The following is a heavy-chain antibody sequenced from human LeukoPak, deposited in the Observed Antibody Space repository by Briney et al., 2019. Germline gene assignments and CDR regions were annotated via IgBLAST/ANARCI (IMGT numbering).Heavy chain of an antibody. V-gene: IGHV4-39*07. CDR1: GFTFSSYE. J-gene: IGHJ3*02. D-gene: IGHD3-22*01. Sequence: GSLRLSCAASGFTFSSYEMNWVRQPPGKGLEWIGSFYYSGSTYYNPSLGSRVTISVDTSKNQFSLKLSSVTAADTAVYYCARGGKFSGYYLDAFDIWGQGTMVTVSS. CDR2: FYYSGST. CDR3: ARGGKFSGYYLDAFDI.